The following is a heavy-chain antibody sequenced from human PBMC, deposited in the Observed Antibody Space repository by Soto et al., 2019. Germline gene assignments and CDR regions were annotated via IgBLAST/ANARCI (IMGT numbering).Heavy chain of an antibody. J-gene: IGHJ4*02. D-gene: IGHD6-13*01. V-gene: IGHV3-23*01. Sequence: PGGSLRLSCVASGFTFSSYVMTWVRQAPGKGLEWVSAIRGSGDTTYYADFVKGRFTISRDNSKNTLYLHLNRLRAEDTAMYYCARDEVKWAAAGTDGRFDYWGQGTLVTVSS. CDR1: GFTFSSYV. CDR2: IRGSGDTT. CDR3: ARDEVKWAAAGTDGRFDY.